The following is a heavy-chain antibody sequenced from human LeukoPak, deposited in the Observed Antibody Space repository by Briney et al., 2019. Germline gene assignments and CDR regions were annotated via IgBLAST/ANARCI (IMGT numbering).Heavy chain of an antibody. V-gene: IGHV3-48*01. CDR2: ISSSSRMT. CDR1: EFTFSSYS. D-gene: IGHD3-10*01. CDR3: AREVYYGSGRRFDF. Sequence: HPGGSLRLSCAASEFTFSSYSMAWVRQAPGKGLEWVSYISSSSRMTYYADSVKGRFTISRDNAKNSLYLQMNSLRAEDTALYFCAREVYYGSGRRFDFWGQGTLVTVSS. J-gene: IGHJ4*02.